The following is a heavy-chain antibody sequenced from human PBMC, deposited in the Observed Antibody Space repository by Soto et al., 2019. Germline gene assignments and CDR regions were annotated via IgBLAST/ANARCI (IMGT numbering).Heavy chain of an antibody. CDR1: GGTFSSYA. Sequence: SVKVSCKASGGTFSSYAISWVRQAPGQGLEWMGGIIPIFGTANYAQKFQGRVTITADESTSTAYMGLSSLRSEDTAVYYCARDMQNYGSGSCYNDYELAAFDIWGQGTMVTVSS. CDR2: IIPIFGTA. V-gene: IGHV1-69*13. J-gene: IGHJ3*02. D-gene: IGHD3-10*01. CDR3: ARDMQNYGSGSCYNDYELAAFDI.